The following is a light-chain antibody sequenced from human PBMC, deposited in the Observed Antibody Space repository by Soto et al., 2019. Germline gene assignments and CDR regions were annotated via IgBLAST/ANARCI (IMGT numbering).Light chain of an antibody. CDR1: QGISSY. Sequence: DIQMTQSPSSLSASVGDRVTITCRASQGISSYLACYQQQPGKVPKVLIYAASTLQSGVPSRFSGSVSGTDFTLTISSLQPEDGATYYCQKYDNAPETFGQGTKVEIK. V-gene: IGKV1-27*01. CDR3: QKYDNAPET. CDR2: AAS. J-gene: IGKJ1*01.